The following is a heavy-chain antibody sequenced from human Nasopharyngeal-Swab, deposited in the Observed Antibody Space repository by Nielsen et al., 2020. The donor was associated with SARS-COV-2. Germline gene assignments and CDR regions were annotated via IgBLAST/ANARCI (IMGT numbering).Heavy chain of an antibody. CDR3: ASRVPPWGSRSGHFDY. J-gene: IGHJ4*02. Sequence: SETLSLTCSVSGGSMSSGGYYWSWIRQSPGKGLEWIGYLPYTGSASYNPSLRSRISISIDKSLNQFSLRMDSVTAADTAVYYCASRVPPWGSRSGHFDYWGQGTLVTVSS. V-gene: IGHV4-31*03. D-gene: IGHD3-10*01. CDR2: LPYTGSA. CDR1: GGSMSSGGYY.